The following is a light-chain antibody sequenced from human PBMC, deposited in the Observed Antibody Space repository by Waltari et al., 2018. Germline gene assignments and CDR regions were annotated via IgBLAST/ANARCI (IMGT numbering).Light chain of an antibody. J-gene: IGLJ3*02. CDR2: YKSDSDK. CDR3: MIWPNNVWV. Sequence: QPVLTQPPSSSGSPGESARLTCTLPSDITVANYYIYWYQQKPGSPPRFLLYYKSDSDKAQGSGVPGRFSGSKDASANTGILLISGLQSEDEADYYCMIWPNNVWVFGGGTRLIVL. V-gene: IGLV5-37*01. CDR1: SDITVANYY.